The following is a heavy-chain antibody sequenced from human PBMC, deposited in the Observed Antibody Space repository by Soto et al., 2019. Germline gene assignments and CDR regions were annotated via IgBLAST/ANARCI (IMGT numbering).Heavy chain of an antibody. CDR3: ARDVESGSSQYYYYFYGMDV. Sequence: ESGGGVVQPGRSLRLSCAASGFTSSSNAMHWVRQAPGKGLEWVAVLSYDGSNKYYADSVKGRFTISRDNSKNTLYLQMDSLRTEDTALYYCARDVESGSSQYYYYFYGMDVWGQGTTVTVSS. D-gene: IGHD1-26*01. CDR1: GFTSSSNA. CDR2: LSYDGSNK. V-gene: IGHV3-30-3*01. J-gene: IGHJ6*02.